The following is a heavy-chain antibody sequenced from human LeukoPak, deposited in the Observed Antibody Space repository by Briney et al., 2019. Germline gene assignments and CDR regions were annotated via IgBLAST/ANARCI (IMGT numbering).Heavy chain of an antibody. CDR2: IIPILGIA. D-gene: IGHD6-13*01. V-gene: IGHV1-69*04. CDR1: GGTFSSYA. Sequence: SVEVSCKASGGTFSSYAISWVRQAPGQGLEWMGRIIPILGIANYAQKFQGRVTITADKPTSTAYMELSSLRSEDTAVYYCARGGLSSSWYDYWGQGTLVTVSS. CDR3: ARGGLSSSWYDY. J-gene: IGHJ4*02.